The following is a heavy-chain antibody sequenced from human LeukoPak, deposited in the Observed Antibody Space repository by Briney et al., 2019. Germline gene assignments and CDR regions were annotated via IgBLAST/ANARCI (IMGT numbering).Heavy chain of an antibody. CDR1: GGSISSSSYY. V-gene: IGHV4-39*01. J-gene: IGHJ5*02. CDR3: ARQTRITIFGNNLFDP. Sequence: SETLSLTCTVSGGSISSSSYYWGWIRQPPGKGLEWIGSIYYSGSTSYNPSLKSRVTISVDTSKNHFSLKLSSVTAADTAVYYCARQTRITIFGNNLFDPWGQGTLVAVSS. CDR2: IYYSGST. D-gene: IGHD3-3*01.